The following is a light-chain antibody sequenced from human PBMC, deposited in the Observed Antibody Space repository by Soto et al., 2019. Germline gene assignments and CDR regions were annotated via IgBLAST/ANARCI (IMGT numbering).Light chain of an antibody. CDR2: EVS. V-gene: IGLV2-8*01. J-gene: IGLJ2*01. CDR3: ASYTGSDTVV. Sequence: QSVLTQPPSASGSPGQSVTISCTGTSSDVGGYNYVSWYQQHPGKAPKLMIYEVSKRPSGVHDRLSGSMSGNTASLTVSGLQVEDEADYYCASYTGSDTVVFGGGTKLTVL. CDR1: SSDVGGYNY.